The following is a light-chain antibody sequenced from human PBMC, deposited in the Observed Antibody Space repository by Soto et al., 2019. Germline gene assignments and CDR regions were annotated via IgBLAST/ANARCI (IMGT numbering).Light chain of an antibody. J-gene: IGKJ4*01. CDR2: GVS. CDR1: QTVKSSY. Sequence: EIGLTQSPGTLAFSPGERATLSCRASQTVKSSYLAWYQQTPGQAPRLLLYGVSTRAAGIPDRFSASGSGTDFTLTISRLEPEDFAVYFCQQYGSSPPVTFGGGTKVDIK. V-gene: IGKV3-20*01. CDR3: QQYGSSPPVT.